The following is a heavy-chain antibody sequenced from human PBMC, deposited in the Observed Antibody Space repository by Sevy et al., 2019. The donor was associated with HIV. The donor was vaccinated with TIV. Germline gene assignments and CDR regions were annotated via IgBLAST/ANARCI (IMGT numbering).Heavy chain of an antibody. D-gene: IGHD1-26*01. CDR2: LSGSGGST. V-gene: IGHV3-23*01. CDR1: GFTFSSYA. CDR3: AKDRVWELGDAFDI. J-gene: IGHJ3*02. Sequence: GVSLRLSCVASGFTFSSYAMNWVRQAPGKGLEWVSGLSGSGGSTEYADSVKGRFTISRDNSKNTLYLQMNSLRAEDTAVYYCAKDRVWELGDAFDIWGQGTMVTVSS.